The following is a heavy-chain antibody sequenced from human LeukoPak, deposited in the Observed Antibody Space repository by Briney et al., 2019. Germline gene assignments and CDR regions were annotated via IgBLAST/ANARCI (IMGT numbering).Heavy chain of an antibody. CDR2: ISGSGGST. CDR3: ANSDSSTSCYYY. V-gene: IGHV3-23*01. D-gene: IGHD2-2*01. CDR1: GFTFSSYA. Sequence: GGSLRLSCAASGFTFSSYAMSWVRQAPGKGLEWVSAISGSGGSTYYADSVKGRLTISRDNSKNTLYLQMNSLRAEDTAVYYCANSDSSTSCYYYWGQGTLVTVSS. J-gene: IGHJ4*02.